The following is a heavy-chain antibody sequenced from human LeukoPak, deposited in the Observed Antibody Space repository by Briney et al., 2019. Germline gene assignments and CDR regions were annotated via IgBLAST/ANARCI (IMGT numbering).Heavy chain of an antibody. Sequence: SGPTLVKPTQTLTLTCTFSGFSLSSSGVSVGWIRQPPGKALEWLAVIYWDDEKRYSPSLKSRLTITKDTSKNQVVLTMTNMDPMDTATYYCAHSATYYYDSGGAFDIWGQGTMLTVSS. CDR2: IYWDDEK. CDR1: GFSLSSSGVS. CDR3: AHSATYYYDSGGAFDI. J-gene: IGHJ3*02. V-gene: IGHV2-5*02. D-gene: IGHD3-22*01.